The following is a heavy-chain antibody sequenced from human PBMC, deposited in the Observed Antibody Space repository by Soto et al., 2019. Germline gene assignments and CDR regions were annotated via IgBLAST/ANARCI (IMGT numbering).Heavy chain of an antibody. CDR2: ISGSGGST. J-gene: IGHJ4*02. CDR3: AKDKGYYYGSGSYDY. CDR1: GFTFSSYA. D-gene: IGHD3-10*01. V-gene: IGHV3-23*01. Sequence: EVQLLESGGGLVQPGGSLRLSCAASGFTFSSYAMSWVRQAPGKGLEWVSAISGSGGSTYYADSVKRRFTISRDNSKNTLYLKMNSLRAEDTAVYYCAKDKGYYYGSGSYDYWGQGTLVTFSS.